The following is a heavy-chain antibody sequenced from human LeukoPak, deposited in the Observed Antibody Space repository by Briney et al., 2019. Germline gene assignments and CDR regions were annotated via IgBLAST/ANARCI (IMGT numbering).Heavy chain of an antibody. CDR1: RFSFSAYP. V-gene: IGHV3-23*01. CDR2: ISASGDVT. D-gene: IGHD2-2*01. CDR3: AKDHCSGTSCFFFDP. Sequence: GGSLRLSCAASRFSFSAYPMGWVRRAPGKGLEWVSGISASGDVTFHADPVKGRFTISRDNSKNTLYLQMNSLRAEDTVVYYCAKDHCSGTSCFFFDPWGQGTLVTVSS. J-gene: IGHJ5*02.